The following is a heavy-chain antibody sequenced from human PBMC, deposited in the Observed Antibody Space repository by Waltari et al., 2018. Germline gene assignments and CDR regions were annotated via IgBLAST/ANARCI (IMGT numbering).Heavy chain of an antibody. CDR3: ATSLDAAAND. CDR1: GFPFGNYR. V-gene: IGHV3-7*01. CDR2: IKQDGSAK. D-gene: IGHD5-18*01. J-gene: IGHJ4*02. Sequence: EVQLVESGGGLVQPGGPQRRSCAASGFPFGNYRLGWVRQAPGKGLEWMDNIKQDGSAKYYADSVKGRFTISRDNAENSLYLQMNSLRVEDTAVYYCATSLDAAANDWGQGTLVTVSS.